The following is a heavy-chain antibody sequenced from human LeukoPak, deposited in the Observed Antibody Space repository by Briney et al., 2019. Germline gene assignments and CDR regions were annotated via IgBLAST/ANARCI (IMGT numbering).Heavy chain of an antibody. CDR1: GFSFSDYY. J-gene: IGHJ4*02. V-gene: IGHV3-11*04. CDR3: AKDVPAAYFDY. D-gene: IGHD2-2*01. Sequence: GGSLRLSCAASGFSFSDYYMSWIRQAPGKGLEWVSYISSRDSIIWYADSVKGRFTISRDNSKTTLYLQMNSLRAEDTAVYYCAKDVPAAYFDYWGQGTLVTVSS. CDR2: ISSRDSII.